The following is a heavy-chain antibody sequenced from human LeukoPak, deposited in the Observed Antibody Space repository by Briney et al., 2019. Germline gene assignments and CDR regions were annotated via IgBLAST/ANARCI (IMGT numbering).Heavy chain of an antibody. Sequence: GGSLRLSCAASGFTFSSYAMSWVRQAPGKGLEWVSGLTGSGGNTYYADSVKGRFTISRDNSKNTLSLQMYSLRAEDAAVYYCVKFRGIQHYNYHMDVWGKGTTATVSS. CDR1: GFTFSSYA. CDR3: VKFRGIQHYNYHMDV. V-gene: IGHV3-23*01. J-gene: IGHJ6*03. D-gene: IGHD3-10*01. CDR2: LTGSGGNT.